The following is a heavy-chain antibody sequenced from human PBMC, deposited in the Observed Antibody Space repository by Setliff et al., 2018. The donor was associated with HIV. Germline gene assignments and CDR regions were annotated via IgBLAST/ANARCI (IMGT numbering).Heavy chain of an antibody. CDR3: ARVDGYNALGY. D-gene: IGHD5-12*01. V-gene: IGHV3-11*04. J-gene: IGHJ3*01. CDR1: GFRFSDYY. Sequence: GGSLRLSCAASGFRFSDYYMSWIRQAPGKGLEWVSFISGTATATNYADSVKGRFTISRDNAENSLYLQINNLRAEDTAVYYCARVDGYNALGYWGQGQGSPSL. CDR2: ISGTATAT.